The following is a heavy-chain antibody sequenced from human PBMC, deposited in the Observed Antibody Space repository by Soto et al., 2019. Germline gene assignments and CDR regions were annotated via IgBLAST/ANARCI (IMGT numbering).Heavy chain of an antibody. J-gene: IGHJ4*02. V-gene: IGHV1-24*01. CDR3: ATPKRGNLDPCYDY. CDR2: FDPEHGQI. CDR1: GYTLTELS. D-gene: IGHD2-15*01. Sequence: QVQLAQSGAEVKKPGASVKVSCKVSGYTLTELSIHWVRQAPGKGLEWMGGFDPEHGQIVYAQKFQGRVSMTEDTSTNTAYMELSSLSSEDTAVYYCATPKRGNLDPCYDYWGQGTLVTVSS.